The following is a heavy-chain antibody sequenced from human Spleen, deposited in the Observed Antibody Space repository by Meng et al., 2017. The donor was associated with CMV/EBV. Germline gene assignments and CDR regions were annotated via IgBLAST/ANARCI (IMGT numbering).Heavy chain of an antibody. D-gene: IGHD3-3*01. CDR2: MNYRGTT. CDR3: ARGDYYDSNSSPVALDV. Sequence: GSLRLSCTISGNSISRCFWNWIRQSPGRGLEWIGYMNYRGTTNYNPSLKSRVTMSMDTSNHQFSPMLSSVTAADTAVYYCARGDYYDSNSSPVALDVWGRGARVTVSS. V-gene: IGHV4-59*01. J-gene: IGHJ3*01. CDR1: GNSISRCF.